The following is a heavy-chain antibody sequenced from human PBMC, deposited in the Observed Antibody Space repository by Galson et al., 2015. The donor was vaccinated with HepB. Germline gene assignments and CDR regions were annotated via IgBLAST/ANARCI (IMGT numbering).Heavy chain of an antibody. Sequence: ETLSLTCTVSGGSISSYYWSWIRQPPGTGLEWTGYISYSGSTNYNPSLKSRVSISVDTSKNQFSLKLSSVSAADTAVYYCVCGDYYFDYWGQGTLVTVSS. D-gene: IGHD4-17*01. CDR3: VCGDYYFDY. CDR1: GGSISSYY. V-gene: IGHV4-59*01. J-gene: IGHJ4*02. CDR2: ISYSGST.